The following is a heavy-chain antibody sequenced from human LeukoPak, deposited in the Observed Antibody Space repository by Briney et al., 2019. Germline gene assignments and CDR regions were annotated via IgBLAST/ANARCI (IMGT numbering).Heavy chain of an antibody. CDR2: ISSSSSTM. D-gene: IGHD6-13*01. Sequence: GGSLRLSCAASGFTFSTYSMNWVRQAPGKGLEWVSCISSSSSTMYYAASVKGRFTISRDNAKISLYLQMNGLRDDDTAVYYCARELAAAFDPWGQGTLVTVSS. CDR3: ARELAAAFDP. CDR1: GFTFSTYS. V-gene: IGHV3-48*02. J-gene: IGHJ5*02.